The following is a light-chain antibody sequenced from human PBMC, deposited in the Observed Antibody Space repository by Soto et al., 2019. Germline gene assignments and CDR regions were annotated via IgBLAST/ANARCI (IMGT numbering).Light chain of an antibody. CDR3: ATWDDSLSGWL. J-gene: IGLJ6*01. Sequence: QPVLTQPPSASGTPGQGITISCSGTNTNIGNNYVFWYQHLPGTAPQLLIYNDTQLPSGVPDRFSGSKSAISASLVISGLQSEDEADYYCATWDDSLSGWLFASGTKVTVL. V-gene: IGLV1-47*02. CDR2: NDT. CDR1: NTNIGNNY.